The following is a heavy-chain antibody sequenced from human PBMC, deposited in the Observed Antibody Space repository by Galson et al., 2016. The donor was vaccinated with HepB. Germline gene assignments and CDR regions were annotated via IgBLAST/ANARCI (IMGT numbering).Heavy chain of an antibody. J-gene: IGHJ3*02. D-gene: IGHD2-2*01. CDR1: GFTFSDYY. V-gene: IGHV3-11*06. Sequence: SLRLSCAASGFTFSDYYMSWIRQAPGKGLECVSHISSSSSFTNYADSVKGRFIISRDNVKNSLYLQMNSLRAEDTAVYFCARDRNYCSSSTCYDVFDIWGQGTMVTVSS. CDR2: ISSSSSFT. CDR3: ARDRNYCSSSTCYDVFDI.